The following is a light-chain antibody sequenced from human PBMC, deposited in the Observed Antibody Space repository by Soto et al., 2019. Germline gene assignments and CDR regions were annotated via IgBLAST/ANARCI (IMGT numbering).Light chain of an antibody. V-gene: IGLV1-40*01. CDR1: SSNLGAGYD. CDR2: GNA. Sequence: QSVLTQPPSVSGAPGQRVTISCTGSSSNLGAGYDVPWYQQLPGTAPKLLIYGNANRPSGVPDRFSGSKSGTSASLAITGLQAEDEADYYCQSYDSSLTVVFGGGTKLTVL. CDR3: QSYDSSLTVV. J-gene: IGLJ2*01.